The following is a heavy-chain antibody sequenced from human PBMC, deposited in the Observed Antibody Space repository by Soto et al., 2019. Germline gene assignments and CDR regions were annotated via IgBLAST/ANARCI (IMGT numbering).Heavy chain of an antibody. J-gene: IGHJ4*02. CDR3: ARARTYYRRRGEFDY. CDR1: GFTFSSYA. V-gene: IGHV3-64*01. D-gene: IGHD1-26*01. Sequence: PGGSLRLSCAASGFTFSSYAMHWVRQAPGKGLEYVSAISSNGGSTYYANSVKGRFTISRDNSKNTLYLQMGSLRAEDMAVYYCARARTYYRRRGEFDYWGQGTLVTVSS. CDR2: ISSNGGST.